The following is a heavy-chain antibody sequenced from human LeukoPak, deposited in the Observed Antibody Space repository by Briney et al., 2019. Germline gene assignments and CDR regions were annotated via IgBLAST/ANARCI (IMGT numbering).Heavy chain of an antibody. D-gene: IGHD3-16*02. Sequence: GGSLRLSCAASGFTFSSYAMHWVRQAPGKGLEWVAVISYDGSNKYYADSVKGRFTISRDNSKNTLYLQMNSLRAEDTAVYYCAREDDYVWGSYRSLFDYWGQGTLVTVSS. CDR2: ISYDGSNK. J-gene: IGHJ4*02. V-gene: IGHV3-30-3*01. CDR3: AREDDYVWGSYRSLFDY. CDR1: GFTFSSYA.